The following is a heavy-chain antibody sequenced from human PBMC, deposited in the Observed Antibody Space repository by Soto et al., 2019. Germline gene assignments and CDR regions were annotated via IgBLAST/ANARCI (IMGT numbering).Heavy chain of an antibody. J-gene: IGHJ4*02. CDR3: AKRQSCSGGRCYPLDY. Sequence: EVQLLESGGGLVQPGGSLRLSCAGSGFTFSKYDMFWVRQAPGKGLEWVSATSSGGSLTFHAESVKGRFAISRDNSKSTVYLQMNSLRVEDTAVYFCAKRQSCSGGRCYPLDYWGQGTLVTVSS. D-gene: IGHD2-15*01. CDR1: GFTFSKYD. CDR2: TSSGGSLT. V-gene: IGHV3-23*01.